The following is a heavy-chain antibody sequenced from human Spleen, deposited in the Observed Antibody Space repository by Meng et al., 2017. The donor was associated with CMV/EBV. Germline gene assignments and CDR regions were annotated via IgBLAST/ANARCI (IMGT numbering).Heavy chain of an antibody. CDR2: MNPNSGGT. D-gene: IGHD3-3*01. V-gene: IGHV1-2*02. J-gene: IGHJ4*02. Sequence: ASVKVSCKTSGYTFTGYYMHWVRQAPGQGLEWMGWMNPNSGGTNYAQKFQGRVTMTRDTSISTAYMELSSLRSDDTAVYYCARDRDTLVFGVITLSPGDYWGQGTLVTVSS. CDR1: GYTFTGYY. CDR3: ARDRDTLVFGVITLSPGDY.